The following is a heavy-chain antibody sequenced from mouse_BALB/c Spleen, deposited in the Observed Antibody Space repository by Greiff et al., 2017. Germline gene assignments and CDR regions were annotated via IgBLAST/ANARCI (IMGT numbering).Heavy chain of an antibody. CDR2: IYPGNSDT. Sequence: VQLQQSGTVLARPGASVKMSCKASGYTFTSYWMHWVKQRPGQGLEWIGAIYPGNSDTSYNQKFKGKAKLTAVTSTSTAYMELSSLTNEDSAVYYCTRGRPYYGNSYAMDYWGQGTSVTVSS. CDR3: TRGRPYYGNSYAMDY. J-gene: IGHJ4*01. D-gene: IGHD2-10*01. CDR1: GYTFTSYW. V-gene: IGHV1-5*01.